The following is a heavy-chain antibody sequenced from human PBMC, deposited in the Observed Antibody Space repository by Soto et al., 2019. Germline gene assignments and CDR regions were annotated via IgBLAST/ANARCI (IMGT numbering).Heavy chain of an antibody. Sequence: SETLSLTCTVSGGSISSSSYYWGWIRQPPGKGLEWIGSIYYSGSTYYNPSLKSRVTISVDTSKNQFSLKLSSVTAADTAVYYCARHAYCSSSWFFDYWGQGTLVTVSS. CDR2: IYYSGST. V-gene: IGHV4-39*01. CDR3: ARHAYCSSSWFFDY. J-gene: IGHJ4*02. D-gene: IGHD6-13*01. CDR1: GGSISSSSYY.